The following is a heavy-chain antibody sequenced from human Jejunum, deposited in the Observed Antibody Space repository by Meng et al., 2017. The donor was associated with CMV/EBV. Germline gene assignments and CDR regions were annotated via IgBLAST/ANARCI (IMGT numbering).Heavy chain of an antibody. J-gene: IGHJ4*02. Sequence: STYAMNWVRPTPGKGLEWVSFISDTSEYIYYADSVKGRFTISRDNAKNSLYLQMSSLSVEDTAIYYCVRDPDRDHFGSGRCLDFWGQGTQVTVSS. V-gene: IGHV3-21*01. CDR2: ISDTSEYI. CDR3: VRDPDRDHFGSGRCLDF. D-gene: IGHD3-10*01. CDR1: STYA.